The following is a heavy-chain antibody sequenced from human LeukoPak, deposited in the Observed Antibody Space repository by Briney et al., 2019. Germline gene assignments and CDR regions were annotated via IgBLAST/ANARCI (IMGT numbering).Heavy chain of an antibody. V-gene: IGHV3-23*01. CDR1: GFTFSSYA. CDR3: AKEIAARPETKDY. Sequence: GGSLRLSCAASGFTFSSYAMSWVRQAPGKGLEGVSAISGSGGSTYYAHSVKGRFTISRDNSKNTLYLQMNSLRAEDTAVYYCAKEIAARPETKDYWGQGTLVTVSS. CDR2: ISGSGGST. D-gene: IGHD6-6*01. J-gene: IGHJ4*02.